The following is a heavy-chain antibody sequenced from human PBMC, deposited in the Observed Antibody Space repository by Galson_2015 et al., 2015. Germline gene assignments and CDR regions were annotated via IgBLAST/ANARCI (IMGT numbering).Heavy chain of an antibody. CDR3: ARNFIEGTNWDEDFPGY. V-gene: IGHV3-9*01. CDR2: ISWNGGSL. D-gene: IGHD1-1*01. CDR1: GFTFPDYA. J-gene: IGHJ4*02. Sequence: SLRLSCAASGFTFPDYAMHWVRQAPGRGLEWVSGISWNGGSLGYADSVKGRFSISRDNAKNSLYLHMNSLRPEDTAFYYCARNFIEGTNWDEDFPGYWGQGTLVTVSS.